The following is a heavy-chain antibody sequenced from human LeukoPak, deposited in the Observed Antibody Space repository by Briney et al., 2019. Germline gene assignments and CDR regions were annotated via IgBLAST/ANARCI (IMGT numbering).Heavy chain of an antibody. D-gene: IGHD1-26*01. J-gene: IGHJ4*02. CDR1: GYTFTSYG. CDR2: ISAYNGNT. V-gene: IGHV1-18*01. CDR3: ARDPWLVGATPPLFDY. Sequence: ASVKVSCKASGYTFTSYGISWVRQAPGQGLEWMGWISAYNGNTNYAQKLQGRVTMTTDTSTSTAYMELRSLRSDDTAVYYCARDPWLVGATPPLFDYWGQGTLVTVSS.